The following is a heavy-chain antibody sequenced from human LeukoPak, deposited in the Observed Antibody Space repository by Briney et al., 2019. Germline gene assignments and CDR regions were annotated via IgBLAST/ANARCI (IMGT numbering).Heavy chain of an antibody. Sequence: SETLSLTCTVSGGSISSGGYYWSWIRQHPGKGLEWIGYIYYSGSTYYNPSLKSRVTISVDTSKNQFSLKLSSVTAADTAVYYCARDGYYYDSSGYSRYFQHWGQGTLVTVSS. J-gene: IGHJ1*01. D-gene: IGHD3-22*01. CDR3: ARDGYYYDSSGYSRYFQH. CDR1: GGSISSGGYY. CDR2: IYYSGST. V-gene: IGHV4-31*03.